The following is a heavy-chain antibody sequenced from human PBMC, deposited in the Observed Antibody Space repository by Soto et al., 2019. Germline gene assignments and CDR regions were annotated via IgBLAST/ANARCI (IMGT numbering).Heavy chain of an antibody. CDR2: IYNSGST. CDR1: AGSVSGDTHY. V-gene: IGHV4-61*01. CDR3: ARGYRTSWYWFDL. J-gene: IGHJ2*01. Sequence: QAQLQESGPGPVKPSENLYLICTVSAGSVSGDTHYWSWIRQPPGKGLEWIGYIYNSGSTNYNPSLKSRVTISVDTSKNQFSLKLSSVTAADTAVYYCARGYRTSWYWFDLWGRGTLVTVSS. D-gene: IGHD6-13*01.